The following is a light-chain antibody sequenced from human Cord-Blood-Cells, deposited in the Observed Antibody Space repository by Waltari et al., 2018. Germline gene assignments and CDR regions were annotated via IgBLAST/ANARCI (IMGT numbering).Light chain of an antibody. V-gene: IGLV2-23*01. CDR3: CSYAGSSTYV. Sequence: QSALTQPASVSGSPGQSITISCTGTSSDVGSYNLVSWYQQHPGNAPKLRIYEGSKRPSGVSNRFSGSKSGNPASLTISGLQAEDESDYYCCSYAGSSTYVFGTGTKVTVL. J-gene: IGLJ1*01. CDR1: SSDVGSYNL. CDR2: EGS.